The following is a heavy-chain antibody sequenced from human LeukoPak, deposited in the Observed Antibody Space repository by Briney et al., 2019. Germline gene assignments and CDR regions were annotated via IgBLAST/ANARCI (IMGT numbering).Heavy chain of an antibody. D-gene: IGHD6-13*01. J-gene: IGHJ4*02. CDR3: ARVYGSSWFGYWDY. Sequence: GGSLRLSCAASGFTFSSYGMHWVRQAPGKGLEWVAVISYDGRSTYYADSVKGRFTISRDNSKNTLYLQMNSLRAEDTAVYYCARVYGSSWFGYWDYWGQGTLVTVSS. CDR1: GFTFSSYG. V-gene: IGHV3-30*03. CDR2: ISYDGRST.